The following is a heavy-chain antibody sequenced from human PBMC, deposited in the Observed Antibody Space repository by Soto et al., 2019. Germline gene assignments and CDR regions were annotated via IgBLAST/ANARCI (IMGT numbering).Heavy chain of an antibody. D-gene: IGHD6-6*01. V-gene: IGHV1-3*01. Sequence: ASVKVSCKASGYTFTGYYMHWVRQAPGQRLEWMGWINAGNGNTKYSQKFQGRVTITRDTSASTAYMELSSLRSEDTAVYYCARDGRSSSSDYWGQGTLVTVSS. CDR2: INAGNGNT. CDR3: ARDGRSSSSDY. J-gene: IGHJ4*02. CDR1: GYTFTGYY.